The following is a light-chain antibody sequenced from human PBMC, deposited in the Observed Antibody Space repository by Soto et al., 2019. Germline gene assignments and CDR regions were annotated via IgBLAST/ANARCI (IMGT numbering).Light chain of an antibody. Sequence: QSALTQPASVSGSPGQSVTISCTGTCSAVGSYYFVSWYQQHPGQAPKLLIYEGSKRPSGVSNRFSGSMSGNTASLTISGLEAEDEADYYCCSYAGSSTSVVFGGGTKLTVL. J-gene: IGLJ2*01. CDR2: EGS. CDR1: CSAVGSYYF. V-gene: IGLV2-23*01. CDR3: CSYAGSSTSVV.